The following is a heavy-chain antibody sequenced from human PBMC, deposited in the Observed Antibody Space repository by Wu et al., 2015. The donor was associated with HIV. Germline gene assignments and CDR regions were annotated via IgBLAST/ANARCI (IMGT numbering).Heavy chain of an antibody. CDR1: GYTFTGYY. Sequence: QVQLVQSGAEVKKPGASVKVSCKASGYTFTGYYMHWVRQAPGQGLEWMGWINPKNGGTNYARGFQGRLTMTRDMSTTTVYVELKRLTSEDTAMYFCARSHKSLQLRYLGNFDYWGQGT. D-gene: IGHD2-15*01. V-gene: IGHV1-2*02. J-gene: IGHJ4*02. CDR3: ARSHKSLQLRYLGNFDY. CDR2: INPKNGGT.